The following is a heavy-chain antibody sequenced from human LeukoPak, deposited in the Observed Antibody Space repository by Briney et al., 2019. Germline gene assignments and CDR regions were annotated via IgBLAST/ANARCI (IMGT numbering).Heavy chain of an antibody. D-gene: IGHD3-10*01. CDR2: ISWNSGSI. Sequence: GGSLRLSCAASGFTFDDYAMHWVRQAPGKGLEWVSGISWNSGSIGYADSVKGRFTISRDNAKNSLYLQMNSLRAEDTALYYCAKDHYYGSGSYYNGDYFDYWGQGTLVTVSS. CDR3: AKDHYYGSGSYYNGDYFDY. CDR1: GFTFDDYA. V-gene: IGHV3-9*01. J-gene: IGHJ4*02.